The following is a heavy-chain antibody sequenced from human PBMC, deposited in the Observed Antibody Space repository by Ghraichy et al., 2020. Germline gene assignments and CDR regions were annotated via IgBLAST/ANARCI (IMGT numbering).Heavy chain of an antibody. J-gene: IGHJ3*02. CDR2: LYYSGST. CDR3: AGPPPTFHYGRVGAGDAFDI. CDR1: GGSISSSSYY. D-gene: IGHD3-10*01. V-gene: IGHV4-39*01. Sequence: SETLSLTCTVSGGSISSSSYYWGWIRQPPGKGLEWIGSLYYSGSTYYNPSLKSRVTISVDTSKNQFSLKLTSVTAADTAVYYCAGPPPTFHYGRVGAGDAFDIWGQGTMVTVSS.